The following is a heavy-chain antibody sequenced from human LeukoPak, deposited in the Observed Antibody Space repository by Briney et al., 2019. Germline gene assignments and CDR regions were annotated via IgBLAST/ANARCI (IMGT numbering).Heavy chain of an antibody. J-gene: IGHJ4*02. V-gene: IGHV3-30*04. Sequence: PGGSLRLSCAASGFTFSSYAMHWVRQAPGKGLEWVAVISYDGSNKYYADSVKGRFTISRDNSKNTLYLQMNSLRAEDTAVYYCANTRWLRGPSDYWGQGTLVTVSS. CDR1: GFTFSSYA. CDR3: ANTRWLRGPSDY. D-gene: IGHD5-12*01. CDR2: ISYDGSNK.